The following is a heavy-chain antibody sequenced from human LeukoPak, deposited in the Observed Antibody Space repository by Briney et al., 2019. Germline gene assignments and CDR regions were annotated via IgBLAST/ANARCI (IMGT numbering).Heavy chain of an antibody. CDR1: GYTFTGYY. Sequence: GASVKVSCKASGYTFTGYYIHWVRQAPGQGLEWMGRFNPNSGDTNYAQKFQDRVTMTRDTSISTAYMELSRLRSDDTAVYYCARGTSSGNSNWFDPWGQGTLVTVSS. V-gene: IGHV1-2*06. J-gene: IGHJ5*02. D-gene: IGHD4-23*01. CDR3: ARGTSSGNSNWFDP. CDR2: FNPNSGDT.